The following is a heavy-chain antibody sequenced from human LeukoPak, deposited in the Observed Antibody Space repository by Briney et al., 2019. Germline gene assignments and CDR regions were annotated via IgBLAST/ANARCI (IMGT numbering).Heavy chain of an antibody. CDR2: INPNSGGT. Sequence: GASVKLSCKASGYTFTTHYMHWVRQVPGQGLEWIGWINPNSGGTNYAQKFQGRVTMTRDTSISTAYMELSRLRSDDTAVYYCASDCSSTSCYGESDYWGQGTLVTVSS. D-gene: IGHD2-2*01. CDR1: GYTFTTHY. V-gene: IGHV1-2*02. CDR3: ASDCSSTSCYGESDY. J-gene: IGHJ4*02.